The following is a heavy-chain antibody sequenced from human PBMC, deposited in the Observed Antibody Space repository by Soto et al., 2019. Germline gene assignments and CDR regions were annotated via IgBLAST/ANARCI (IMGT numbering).Heavy chain of an antibody. CDR1: GGSISSGDYY. J-gene: IGHJ6*02. Sequence: QVQLQESGPGLVKPLQTLSLTCTVSGGSISSGDYYWAWIRQPPGKGLEWIGYIYDSGNIFYNPSLKSRVTISLDTSNYQFSLKLSSVTAADTAVYYCARDGDGRMTTNPYYYNGMDVWGPGTTVTVSS. V-gene: IGHV4-30-4*01. D-gene: IGHD4-4*01. CDR2: IYDSGNI. CDR3: ARDGDGRMTTNPYYYNGMDV.